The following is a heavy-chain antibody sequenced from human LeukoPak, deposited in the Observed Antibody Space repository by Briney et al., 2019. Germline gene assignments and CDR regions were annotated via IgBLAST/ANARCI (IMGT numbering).Heavy chain of an antibody. Sequence: PGGSLRLSCAASGFTFSSYSMNWVRQAPGKGLEWVSSISSSSSYIYYADSVKGRFTISRDNAKNSLYLQMNSLRAEDTAVYYCAGGLDFWSGYSLDYWGQGTLVTVSS. J-gene: IGHJ4*02. CDR3: AGGLDFWSGYSLDY. D-gene: IGHD3-3*01. V-gene: IGHV3-21*01. CDR1: GFTFSSYS. CDR2: ISSSSSYI.